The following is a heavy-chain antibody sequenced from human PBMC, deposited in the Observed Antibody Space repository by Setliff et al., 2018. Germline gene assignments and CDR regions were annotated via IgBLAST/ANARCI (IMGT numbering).Heavy chain of an antibody. CDR1: GGMSGTYS. V-gene: IGHV1-69*13. D-gene: IGHD2-15*01. Sequence: PSVKVSCKASGGMSGTYSISWVRQAPGQGLEWMGAIIPIFGTPNYAQKFQDRVTITAGVSTSTAYMELSSLRSDDTAVYYCARDGAYCSGGSCYSFDYWGQGTPVTVSS. CDR2: IIPIFGTP. J-gene: IGHJ4*02. CDR3: ARDGAYCSGGSCYSFDY.